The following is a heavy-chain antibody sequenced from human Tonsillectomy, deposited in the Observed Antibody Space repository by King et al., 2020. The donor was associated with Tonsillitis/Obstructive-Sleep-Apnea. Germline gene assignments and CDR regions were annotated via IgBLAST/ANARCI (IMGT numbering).Heavy chain of an antibody. V-gene: IGHV3-53*01. CDR2: FFSGGST. J-gene: IGHJ6*03. CDR1: GFTVSSNY. Sequence: VQLVESGGGLIQPGGSLRLSCAASGFTVSSNYMSWVRQAPGKGLEWVSVFFSGGSTYYADSVKGRFTISRDNSKNTVYLQMNSLRAEDAAVYYCASGYCSGGSCPHYYYMDVWGKGTTVTVS. D-gene: IGHD2-15*01. CDR3: ASGYCSGGSCPHYYYMDV.